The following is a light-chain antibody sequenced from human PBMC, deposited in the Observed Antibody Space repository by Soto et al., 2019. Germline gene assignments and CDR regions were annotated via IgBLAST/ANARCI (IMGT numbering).Light chain of an antibody. CDR2: EVS. CDR3: SSHTSYSTRV. Sequence: QSALTQPASVSGSPGQSIAISCTGTSSDVGGYNYVSWYQQHPGKAPKLMIHEVSNRPSGISDRFSGSKSGNTASLTISGLHADDEADYYCSSHTSYSTRVFGTGTQLTVL. J-gene: IGLJ1*01. CDR1: SSDVGGYNY. V-gene: IGLV2-14*01.